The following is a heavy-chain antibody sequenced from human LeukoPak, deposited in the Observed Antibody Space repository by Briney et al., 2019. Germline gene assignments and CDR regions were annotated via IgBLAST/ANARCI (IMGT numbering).Heavy chain of an antibody. J-gene: IGHJ6*02. D-gene: IGHD6-19*01. CDR2: IYTSGCT. V-gene: IGHV4-61*02. CDR1: GGSISSGSYY. Sequence: PSETLSLTCTVSGGSISSGSYYWSWIRQPAGKGLEWIGRIYTSGCTNYNPSLKSRVTISVDTSKNQFSLKLSSVTAADTAVYYCARVRIAVAGNYYYYYGMDVWGQGTTVTVSS. CDR3: ARVRIAVAGNYYYYYGMDV.